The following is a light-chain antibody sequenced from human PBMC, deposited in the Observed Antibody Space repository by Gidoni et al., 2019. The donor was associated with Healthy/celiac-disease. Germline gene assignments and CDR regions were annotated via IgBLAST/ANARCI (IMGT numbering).Light chain of an antibody. Sequence: NFMLTQPHSVSESPGKTVTISCTRSSGSIASNHVQWYQQRPGSAPTTVIYEDNQRPSGVPHRFSGSIDSSSNSASLTISGLKTEDEADYYCQSYDSSNLHVVFGGGTKLTVL. CDR1: SGSIASNH. CDR3: QSYDSSNLHVV. V-gene: IGLV6-57*04. CDR2: EDN. J-gene: IGLJ2*01.